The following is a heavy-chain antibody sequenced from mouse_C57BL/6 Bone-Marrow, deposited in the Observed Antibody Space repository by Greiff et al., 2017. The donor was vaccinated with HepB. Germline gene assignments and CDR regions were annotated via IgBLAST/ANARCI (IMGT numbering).Heavy chain of an antibody. Sequence: QVQLQQPGAELVMPGASVKLSCKASGYTFTSYWMHWVKQRPEQGLEWIGEIDPSDSYTNYNQKFKGKSTLTVDKSSSTAYMQLSSLTSEDSAVYYCARKDYPYYAMDYWGQGTSVTVSS. CDR3: ARKDYPYYAMDY. D-gene: IGHD2-4*01. CDR2: IDPSDSYT. V-gene: IGHV1-69*01. J-gene: IGHJ4*01. CDR1: GYTFTSYW.